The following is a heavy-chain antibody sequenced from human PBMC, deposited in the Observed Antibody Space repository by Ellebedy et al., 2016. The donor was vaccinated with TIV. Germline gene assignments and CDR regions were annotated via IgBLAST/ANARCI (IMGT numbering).Heavy chain of an antibody. J-gene: IGHJ4*02. D-gene: IGHD1-26*01. Sequence: GGSLRLSXAASGFTFSSYAMTWVRQAPGKGLEWVLGITANGGTTYYADSVKGRFTISRDNSKDTLYLQMNSLRAEDTALYYCARGLIVGTTQRFSALDYWGQGTPVTVSS. CDR1: GFTFSSYA. CDR3: ARGLIVGTTQRFSALDY. V-gene: IGHV3-23*01. CDR2: ITANGGTT.